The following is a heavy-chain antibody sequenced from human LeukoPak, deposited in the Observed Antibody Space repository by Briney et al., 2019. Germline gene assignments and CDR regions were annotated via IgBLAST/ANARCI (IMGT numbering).Heavy chain of an antibody. Sequence: GGSLRLSCAASGFTFYDYAMHWVRQAPGKGLGWVSDISWNSGSIGYADSVKGRFTISRDNAKNSLYLQMNSLRAEDTALYYCAKVHSGYDFNWYFDLWGRGTLVTVSS. CDR2: ISWNSGSI. V-gene: IGHV3-9*01. D-gene: IGHD5-12*01. CDR3: AKVHSGYDFNWYFDL. J-gene: IGHJ2*01. CDR1: GFTFYDYA.